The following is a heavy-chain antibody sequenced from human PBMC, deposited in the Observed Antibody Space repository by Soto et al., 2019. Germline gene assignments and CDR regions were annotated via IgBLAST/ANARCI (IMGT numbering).Heavy chain of an antibody. J-gene: IGHJ6*02. CDR3: AGTVAGYCASGNFPPPRYYYFGMDV. CDR2: IYPGDSDT. V-gene: IGHV5-51*01. CDR1: GYNFTNYW. Sequence: PGESLKISCKGSGYNFTNYWIAWVRQMPAKGLEWMGIIYPGDSDTRYSPSFQGQVTISVDKSITTAYLQWSSLKASDTAMYYCAGTVAGYCASGNFPPPRYYYFGMDVWGLGTTVTVSS. D-gene: IGHD3-10*01.